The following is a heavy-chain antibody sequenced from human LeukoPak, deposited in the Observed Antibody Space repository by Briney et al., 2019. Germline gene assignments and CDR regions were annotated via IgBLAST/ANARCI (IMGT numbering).Heavy chain of an antibody. D-gene: IGHD6-13*01. J-gene: IGHJ4*02. V-gene: IGHV4-30-2*04. CDR3: ARDRGRIAAAGTESPYFDY. Sequence: XSGSTYYNPSLKSRVTISVDTSKNQFSLKLSSVTAADTAVYYCARDRGRIAAAGTESPYFDYWGQGTLVTVSS. CDR2: XSGST.